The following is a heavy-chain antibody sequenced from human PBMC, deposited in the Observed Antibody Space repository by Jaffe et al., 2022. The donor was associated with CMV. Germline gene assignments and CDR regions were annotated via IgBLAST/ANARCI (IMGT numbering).Heavy chain of an antibody. D-gene: IGHD2-21*02. Sequence: EVQLVESGGGLVQPGGSLRLSCSASGFTFSSYAMHWVRQAPGKGLEYVSAISSNGGSTYYADSVKGRFTISRDNSKNTLYLQMSSLRAEDTAVYYCVKDTRDCGGDCSLDAFDIWGQGTMVTVSS. V-gene: IGHV3-64D*06. CDR1: GFTFSSYA. J-gene: IGHJ3*02. CDR3: VKDTRDCGGDCSLDAFDI. CDR2: ISSNGGST.